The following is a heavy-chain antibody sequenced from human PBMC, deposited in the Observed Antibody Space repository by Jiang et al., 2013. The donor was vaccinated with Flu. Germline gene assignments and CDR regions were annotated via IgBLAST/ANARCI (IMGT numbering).Heavy chain of an antibody. CDR3: ARDAYLGELSLYPRYYYYYGMDV. V-gene: IGHV1-3*01. Sequence: SGAEVKKPGASVKVSCKASGYTFTSYAMHWVRQAPGQRLEWMGWINAGNGNTKYSQKFQGRVTITRDTSASTAYMELSSLRSEDTAVYYCARDAYLGELSLYPRYYYYYGMDVWGQGTTVTVSS. CDR2: INAGNGNT. J-gene: IGHJ6*02. CDR1: GYTFTSYA. D-gene: IGHD3-16*02.